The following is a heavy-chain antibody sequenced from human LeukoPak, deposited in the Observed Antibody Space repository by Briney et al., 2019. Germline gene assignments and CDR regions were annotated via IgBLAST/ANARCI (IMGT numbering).Heavy chain of an antibody. D-gene: IGHD3-22*01. J-gene: IGHJ3*01. V-gene: IGHV5-51*01. CDR1: GYSFSSNW. CDR3: ARPAPYYYDSSGSQGHDAFDV. Sequence: GESLKISCKGSGYSFSSNWTGWVRQMPGKGLEWMGVIYPGDSDTRYSLSFQGQVTISADKSISTAYLQWSSLKASDTAMYYCARPAPYYYDSSGSQGHDAFDVWGQGTMVTVSS. CDR2: IYPGDSDT.